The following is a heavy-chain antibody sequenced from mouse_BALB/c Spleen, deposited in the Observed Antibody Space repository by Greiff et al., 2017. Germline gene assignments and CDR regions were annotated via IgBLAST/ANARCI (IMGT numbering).Heavy chain of an antibody. CDR3: GSNYGSQFAY. D-gene: IGHD1-1*01. J-gene: IGHJ3*01. CDR1: GYTFTDYY. Sequence: VQLQQSGPELVKPGASVKISCKASGYTFTDYYINWVKQSHGKSLEWIGRINPYNGDTFYNQKFKGKATLTVDKSSSTAHMELLSLTSEDSAVYYCGSNYGSQFAYWGQGTLVTVSA. CDR2: INPYNGDT. V-gene: IGHV1-37*01.